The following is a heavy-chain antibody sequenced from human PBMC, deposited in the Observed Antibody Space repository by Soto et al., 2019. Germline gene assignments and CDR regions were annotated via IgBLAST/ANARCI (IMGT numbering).Heavy chain of an antibody. Sequence: EVQLLESGGGLVQPGGSLRLSCAASGFTFTNFAMSWIRQAPGKGLEWVSTITGSGGTTYYADSMKGRLTIYRDNSKNTLFLQRNSLRADDTAGDYCAKRSLVATTLAYCGGDCYAGYYGVDVWGQGTTVTVSS. CDR1: GFTFTNFA. D-gene: IGHD2-21*02. V-gene: IGHV3-23*01. J-gene: IGHJ6*02. CDR2: ITGSGGTT. CDR3: AKRSLVATTLAYCGGDCYAGYYGVDV.